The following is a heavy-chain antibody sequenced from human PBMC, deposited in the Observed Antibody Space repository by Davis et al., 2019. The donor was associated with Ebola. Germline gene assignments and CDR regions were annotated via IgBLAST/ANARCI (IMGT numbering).Heavy chain of an antibody. CDR2: IYDSGSA. V-gene: IGHV4-59*04. Sequence: SETLSLTCTVSGGSISSYYWNWIRQSPGKGLEWIGYIYDSGSAYYNPSLKRRLTMSVDTSKNQFSLKLGSVTAADTAVYYCAKVGASVPYSDGEYYFDYWGQGSLVTVSS. CDR1: GGSISSYY. CDR3: AKVGASVPYSDGEYYFDY. D-gene: IGHD4-17*01. J-gene: IGHJ4*02.